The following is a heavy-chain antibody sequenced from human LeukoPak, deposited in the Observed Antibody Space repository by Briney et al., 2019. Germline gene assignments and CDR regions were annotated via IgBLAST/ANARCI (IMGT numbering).Heavy chain of an antibody. J-gene: IGHJ3*02. CDR3: ARDSSDYGDPQDAFDI. CDR1: GGTFSSYT. D-gene: IGHD4-17*01. V-gene: IGHV1-69*04. CDR2: IIPILGIA. Sequence: SVTVSCQASGGTFSSYTISWVRQAPGQGREGMGRIIPILGIANYAQKFQGRVTITADKSTSTAYMELSSLRSEDTAVYYCARDSSDYGDPQDAFDIWGQGTMVTVSS.